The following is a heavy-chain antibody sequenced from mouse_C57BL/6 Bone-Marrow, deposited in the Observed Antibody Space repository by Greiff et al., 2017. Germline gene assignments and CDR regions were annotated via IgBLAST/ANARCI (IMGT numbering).Heavy chain of an antibody. CDR2: INPSSGYT. CDR3: ARSRTDYYYGKRWYCDV. CDR1: GYTFTSYW. V-gene: IGHV1-7*01. D-gene: IGHD1-1*01. Sequence: QVQLQQSGAELAKPGASVKLSCKASGYTFTSYWMHWVKQRPGQGLEWIGYINPSSGYTKYNQKFKDKATLTADKSSSTAYMQLSSLTYEDSAVYYCARSRTDYYYGKRWYCDVWGTGTTVTVSS. J-gene: IGHJ1*03.